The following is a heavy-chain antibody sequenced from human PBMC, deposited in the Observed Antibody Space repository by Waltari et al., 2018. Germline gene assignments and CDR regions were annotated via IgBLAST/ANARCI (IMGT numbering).Heavy chain of an antibody. V-gene: IGHV1-2*06. Sequence: QVQLVQSGAEVKKPGASVKVSCKASGYTFTGYYMHWVRQAPGQGLEWMGRINPNSGGTNYAQKFQGRVTRTRDTSISTAYMELSRLRSDDTAVYYCARVQWRVVAATQMHSFDPWGQGTLVTVSS. CDR2: INPNSGGT. CDR3: ARVQWRVVAATQMHSFDP. D-gene: IGHD2-15*01. CDR1: GYTFTGYY. J-gene: IGHJ5*02.